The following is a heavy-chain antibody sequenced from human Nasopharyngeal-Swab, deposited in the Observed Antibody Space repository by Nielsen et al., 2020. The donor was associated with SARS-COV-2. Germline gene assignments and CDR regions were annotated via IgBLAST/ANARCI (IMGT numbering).Heavy chain of an antibody. V-gene: IGHV3-64*01. J-gene: IGHJ4*02. D-gene: IGHD3-10*01. CDR1: GFPFSGYS. CDR2: ISDQGDTT. CDR3: ARDQGIGVPMALGLGVFDY. Sequence: GESLKISCAVSGFPFSGYSMHWVRQTPGKGLEHVSAISDQGDTTYYANFVKGRFTISRDNSKNTLYLQMGSLRTEDTAVYYCARDQGIGVPMALGLGVFDYWGQGTLVAVSS.